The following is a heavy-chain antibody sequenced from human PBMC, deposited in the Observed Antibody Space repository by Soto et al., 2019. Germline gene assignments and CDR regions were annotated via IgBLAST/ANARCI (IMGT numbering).Heavy chain of an antibody. J-gene: IGHJ3*02. CDR1: GYTLTELS. Sequence: GASVKVSCKVSGYTLTELSMHWVRQAPGKGLEWMGGFDPEDGETIYAQKFQGRVTMTEDTSTDTAYMELSSLRSEDTAVYYCATAELYYDSINAFDIWGQGTMVTVSS. CDR3: ATAELYYDSINAFDI. D-gene: IGHD3-22*01. V-gene: IGHV1-24*01. CDR2: FDPEDGET.